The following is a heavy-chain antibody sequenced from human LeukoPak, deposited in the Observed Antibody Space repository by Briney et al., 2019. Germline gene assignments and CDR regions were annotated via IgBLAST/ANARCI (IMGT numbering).Heavy chain of an antibody. D-gene: IGHD3-22*01. J-gene: IGHJ4*02. CDR1: GGTFSSYA. Sequence: SVKVSCKASGGTFSSYAISWERQAPGQGLEWMGGIIPIFGTGNYAQEFQGRVTITTDESTSTAYMELSSLRSEDTAVYYCAREGNYYDRSGYAPFDYWGQGTLVTVSS. CDR3: AREGNYYDRSGYAPFDY. CDR2: IIPIFGTG. V-gene: IGHV1-69*05.